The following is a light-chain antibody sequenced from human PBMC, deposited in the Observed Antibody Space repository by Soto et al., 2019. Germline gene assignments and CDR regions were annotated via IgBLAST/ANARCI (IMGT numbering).Light chain of an antibody. CDR3: QQYGSSPLP. CDR1: QSVSNNY. Sequence: DIVLTQSPGTLSLSPGEGATLSCRASQSVSNNYLSWFQQKPGQAPRLLIYGASNRAAGIPDRFSGSGSGTDFTLTISRLETEDFAVYYCQQYGSSPLPFGPGTKVDTK. CDR2: GAS. J-gene: IGKJ3*01. V-gene: IGKV3-20*01.